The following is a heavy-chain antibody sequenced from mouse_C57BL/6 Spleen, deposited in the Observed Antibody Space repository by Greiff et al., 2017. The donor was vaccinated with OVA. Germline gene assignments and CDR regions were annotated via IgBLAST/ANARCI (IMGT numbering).Heavy chain of an antibody. D-gene: IGHD1-1*01. CDR1: GFTFSDSG. CDR2: ISSGSSTI. Sequence: DVHLVESGGGLVKPGGSLKLSCAASGFTFSDSGMHWVRQGPEKGLEWVAYISSGSSTIYYADTVKGRFTISRDNAKNTLFLQMTSLRSEDTAMYYCARDYGSSPWFAYWGQGTLVTVSA. V-gene: IGHV5-17*01. J-gene: IGHJ3*01. CDR3: ARDYGSSPWFAY.